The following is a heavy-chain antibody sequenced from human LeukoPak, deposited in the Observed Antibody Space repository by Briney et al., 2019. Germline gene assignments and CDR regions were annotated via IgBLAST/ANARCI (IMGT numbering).Heavy chain of an antibody. J-gene: IGHJ1*01. CDR2: IVPIFGTA. Sequence: SVKVSCKASGGTFSSYAISWVRQAPGQGLEWMGRIVPIFGTANYAQKFQGRVTITTDESTSTAYMELSSLRSEDTAVYYCARGVDYYDSSGYPEYFQHWGQGTLVTVSS. CDR3: ARGVDYYDSSGYPEYFQH. V-gene: IGHV1-69*05. CDR1: GGTFSSYA. D-gene: IGHD3-22*01.